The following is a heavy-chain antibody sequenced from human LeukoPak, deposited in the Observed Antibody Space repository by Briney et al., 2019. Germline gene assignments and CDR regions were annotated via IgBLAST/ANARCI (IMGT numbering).Heavy chain of an antibody. V-gene: IGHV1-69*04. Sequence: SIKVSCKASGGTFNNYAINWVRQAPGRGLEWVGRVIPFLGVAHYAQNFQGRVTITADKSTSTAYMELSSLRSEDTAVYYCASERGATQYFDYWGQGTLVTVSS. CDR3: ASERGATQYFDY. J-gene: IGHJ4*02. CDR1: GGTFNNYA. D-gene: IGHD3-10*01. CDR2: VIPFLGVA.